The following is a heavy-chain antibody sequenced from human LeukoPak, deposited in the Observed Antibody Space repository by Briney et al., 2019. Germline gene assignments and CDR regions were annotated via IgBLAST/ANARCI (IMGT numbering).Heavy chain of an antibody. V-gene: IGHV4-59*12. Sequence: SETLSLTCTFSGGSINNYYWNWIRQPPGAGLEWIGYIYYSGSTNYNPSLKSRVTISVDTSKNQFSLKLSSVTAADTAGYYCARGGMTIFGVVIGRAFDYWGQGTLVTVSS. D-gene: IGHD3-3*01. CDR2: IYYSGST. CDR3: ARGGMTIFGVVIGRAFDY. CDR1: GGSINNYY. J-gene: IGHJ4*02.